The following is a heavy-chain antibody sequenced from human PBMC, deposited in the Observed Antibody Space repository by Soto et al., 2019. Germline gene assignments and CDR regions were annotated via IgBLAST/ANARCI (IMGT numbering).Heavy chain of an antibody. V-gene: IGHV3-48*01. CDR2: VSASSSII. CDR1: GFTFSTYA. J-gene: IGHJ5*02. CDR3: ARDSMTGLNWFDP. D-gene: IGHD3-9*01. Sequence: GGSLRLSCAASGFTFSTYAMAWVRQAPGKGLEWVSGVSASSSIIYYADSVKGRFTISRDNAKNSLYLQMNSLRAEDTAVYYCARDSMTGLNWFDPWGQGTLVTVS.